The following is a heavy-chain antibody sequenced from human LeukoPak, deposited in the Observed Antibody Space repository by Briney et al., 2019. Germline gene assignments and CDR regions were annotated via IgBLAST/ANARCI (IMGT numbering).Heavy chain of an antibody. V-gene: IGHV4-38-2*02. J-gene: IGHJ4*02. D-gene: IGHD6-19*01. CDR3: ARADSSGPGD. CDR2: IYHSGST. Sequence: PSETLSLTCTVSGYSISSGYYWGWIRQPPGKGLEWIGSIYHSGSTNYNPSLKSRVTISVDTSKNQFSLKLSSVTAADTAVYYCARADSSGPGDWGQGTLVTVSS. CDR1: GYSISSGYY.